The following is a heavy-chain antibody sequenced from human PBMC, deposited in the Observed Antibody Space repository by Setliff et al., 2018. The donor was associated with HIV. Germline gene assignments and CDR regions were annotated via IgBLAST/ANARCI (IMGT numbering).Heavy chain of an antibody. V-gene: IGHV4-59*01. D-gene: IGHD3-10*01. J-gene: IGHJ4*02. Sequence: PSETLSLTCTVSGGSISSYYWTWIRQPPGKGLEWIGYLHYNGNTNSNSSLKSRLTMSVDTSRNHFSLKLNSVTTADTAMYYCARGLDYGSGSSSYQRDSHSFSHWAQGTLVTVSS. CDR1: GGSISSYY. CDR3: ARGLDYGSGSSSYQRDSHSFSH. CDR2: LHYNGNT.